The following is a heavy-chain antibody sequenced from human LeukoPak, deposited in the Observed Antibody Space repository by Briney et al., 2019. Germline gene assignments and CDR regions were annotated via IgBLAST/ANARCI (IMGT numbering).Heavy chain of an antibody. CDR2: INPNSGNT. D-gene: IGHD3-22*01. Sequence: GASVTVSCKASGYTFTSYDINWVRQATGQGLEWMGWINPNSGNTDSVQKFQGRVTMSTSTSTNTAYMELSSLRFEDTAVYYCARRRFYYDTSGSTVGGDAFDIWGQGTMVTVSS. CDR1: GYTFTSYD. V-gene: IGHV1-8*01. J-gene: IGHJ3*02. CDR3: ARRRFYYDTSGSTVGGDAFDI.